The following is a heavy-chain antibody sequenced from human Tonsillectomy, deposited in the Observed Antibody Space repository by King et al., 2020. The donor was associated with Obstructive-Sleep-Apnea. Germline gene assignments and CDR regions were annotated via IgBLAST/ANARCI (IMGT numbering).Heavy chain of an antibody. CDR2: IKQDGSEK. D-gene: IGHD6-13*01. J-gene: IGHJ6*02. Sequence: VQLVESGGGLVQPGGSLRLSCAASGFTFSSYWMSWVRQAPGKGLEWVANIKQDGSEKYYVDSVKGRVTIPRGNPKNSLYLQMNSLRAGETAVDYCARDRGDSSSWSLYYYYGMDVWGQGTTVTVSS. CDR3: ARDRGDSSSWSLYYYYGMDV. V-gene: IGHV3-7*03. CDR1: GFTFSSYW.